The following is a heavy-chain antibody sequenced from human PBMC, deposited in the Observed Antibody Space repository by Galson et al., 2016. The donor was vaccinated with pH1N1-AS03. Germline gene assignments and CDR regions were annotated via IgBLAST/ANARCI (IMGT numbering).Heavy chain of an antibody. D-gene: IGHD6-13*01. CDR1: GYAFTAYY. J-gene: IGHJ4*02. CDR2: VNTKTGVT. V-gene: IGHV1-2*02. CDR3: ARVEGIASTTGD. Sequence: SVKVSCKASGYAFTAYYIHWVRQAPGQGLEWMGFVNTKTGVTIYAQQFKGRVTMIRDTSISTAYMELRGLGSDDSAFYYCARVEGIASTTGDWGQGSLNTVSS.